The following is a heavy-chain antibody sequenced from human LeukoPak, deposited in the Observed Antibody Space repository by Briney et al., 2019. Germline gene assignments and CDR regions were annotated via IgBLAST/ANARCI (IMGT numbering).Heavy chain of an antibody. CDR2: LNHSGST. J-gene: IGHJ5*02. V-gene: IGHV4-34*01. CDR1: GGSFSGYY. D-gene: IGHD2-15*01. CDR3: ARGPDMTRFDP. Sequence: SETLSLTCAVYGGSFSGYYWSWIRQPPGKGLEWIGELNHSGSTNYNPSLKSRVTISVDTSKNQFSLKLTSVTAADTAVYYCARGPDMTRFDPWGQGILVTVSS.